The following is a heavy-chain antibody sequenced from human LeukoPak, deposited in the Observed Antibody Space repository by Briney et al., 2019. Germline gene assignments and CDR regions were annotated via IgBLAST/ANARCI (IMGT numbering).Heavy chain of an antibody. Sequence: ASVKVSCKASGYTFTSYGISRVRQAPGQRLEWMGWISAYNGNTNYAQKLQGRVTMTTDTSTSTAYMELRSLRSDDTAVYYCARDSLRFSVYYYYGMDVWGQGTTVTVSS. CDR2: ISAYNGNT. V-gene: IGHV1-18*01. D-gene: IGHD3-3*01. CDR1: GYTFTSYG. CDR3: ARDSLRFSVYYYYGMDV. J-gene: IGHJ6*02.